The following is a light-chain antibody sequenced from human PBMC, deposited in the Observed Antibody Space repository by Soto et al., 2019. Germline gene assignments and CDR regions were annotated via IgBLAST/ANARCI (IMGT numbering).Light chain of an antibody. CDR1: QSISSW. Sequence: DIQMTQSPFTLSASVGDRVTITCRASQSISSWLAWYQQKPGKAPKVLIFDASSLESGVPSRFSGSGSATEFTLTISSLQPDDFATYYCQQYSTYPWTFGQGPRWKSN. J-gene: IGKJ1*01. CDR3: QQYSTYPWT. CDR2: DAS. V-gene: IGKV1-5*01.